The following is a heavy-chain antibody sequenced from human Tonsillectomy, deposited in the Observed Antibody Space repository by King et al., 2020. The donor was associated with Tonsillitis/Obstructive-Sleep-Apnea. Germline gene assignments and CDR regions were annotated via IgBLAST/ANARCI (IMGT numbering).Heavy chain of an antibody. CDR2: IKSKTDGGTT. CDR3: TGRNQFDY. V-gene: IGHV3-15*01. J-gene: IGHJ4*02. CDR1: GFTFSNAW. Sequence: VQLVESGGGLLKPGGSLRLPCVVSGFTFSNAWMSWVRQAPGKGLEWVGRIKSKTDGGTTDYAAPVKGRFTISRDDSKNTLYLQMNSLKTEDTAMYYCTGRNQFDYWGQGTLVTVSS. D-gene: IGHD1-14*01.